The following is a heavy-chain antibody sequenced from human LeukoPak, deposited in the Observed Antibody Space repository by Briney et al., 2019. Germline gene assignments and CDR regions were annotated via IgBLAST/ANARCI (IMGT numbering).Heavy chain of an antibody. CDR2: INHSGST. D-gene: IGHD6-19*01. V-gene: IGHV4-34*01. Sequence: GSLRLSCAASGFTFSSYAMSWIRQPPGKGLEWIGEINHSGSTNYNPSLKSRVTISVDTSKNQFSLKLSSVTAADTAVYYCARAGLYSSGRYSAIWAPDYWGQGTLVTVSS. CDR3: ARAGLYSSGRYSAIWAPDY. J-gene: IGHJ4*02. CDR1: GFTFSSYA.